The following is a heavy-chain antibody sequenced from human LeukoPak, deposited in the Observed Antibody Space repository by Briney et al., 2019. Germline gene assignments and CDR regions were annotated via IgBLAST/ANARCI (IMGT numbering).Heavy chain of an antibody. D-gene: IGHD4-17*01. CDR1: GGSISSADYY. Sequence: SETLSLTCSVSGGSISSADYYWSWIRQPPGKGLEWIGYFYYSGSTNYNPSLKSRVSISVDTAKNQLSLMLRSVTTADTAVYYCARGDTTTVTTMGYWGQGTLVTVSS. CDR2: FYYSGST. V-gene: IGHV4-61*08. CDR3: ARGDTTTVTTMGY. J-gene: IGHJ4*02.